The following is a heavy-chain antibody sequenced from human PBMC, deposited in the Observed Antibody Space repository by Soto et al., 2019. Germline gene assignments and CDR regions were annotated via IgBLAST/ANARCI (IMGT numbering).Heavy chain of an antibody. D-gene: IGHD4-17*01. J-gene: IGHJ3*02. CDR1: GYSFTSYW. Sequence: GDSLKISCKVSGYSFTSYWIGWVRQMPGKGLEWMGIIYPGDSDTRYSPSFQGQVTTSADKSISTAYLQWSSLKASDTAMYYCARQMTTVTPAFDIWGQGTMVTVS. CDR2: IYPGDSDT. V-gene: IGHV5-51*01. CDR3: ARQMTTVTPAFDI.